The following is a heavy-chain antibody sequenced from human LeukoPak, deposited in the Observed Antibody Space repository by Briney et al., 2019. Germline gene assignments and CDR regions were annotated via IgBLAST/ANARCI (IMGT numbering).Heavy chain of an antibody. CDR2: IYYSGST. CDR3: ARAEVDVYYYYMDV. V-gene: IGHV4-61*10. Sequence: SETLSLTCTVSGGSIGSGSYYWNWIWQPAGKGLEWIGYIYYSGSTNYNPSLKSRVTISVDTSKNQFSLKLSSVTAADTALYYCARAEVDVYYYYMDVWGKGTTVTISS. D-gene: IGHD5-12*01. CDR1: GGSIGSGSYY. J-gene: IGHJ6*03.